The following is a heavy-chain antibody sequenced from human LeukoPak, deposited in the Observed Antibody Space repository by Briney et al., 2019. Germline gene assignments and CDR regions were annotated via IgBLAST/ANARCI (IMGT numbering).Heavy chain of an antibody. J-gene: IGHJ4*02. Sequence: SETLSLTCTVSGGSVSSGSYYWSWIRQPSGKGLEWIGYIYYSGSTNYNPSLKSRVTISVDTSKNQFSLKLSSVTAADTAVYYCARDRLYRGYSYGFDYWGRGTLVTVSS. V-gene: IGHV4-61*01. CDR2: IYYSGST. D-gene: IGHD5-18*01. CDR1: GGSVSSGSYY. CDR3: ARDRLYRGYSYGFDY.